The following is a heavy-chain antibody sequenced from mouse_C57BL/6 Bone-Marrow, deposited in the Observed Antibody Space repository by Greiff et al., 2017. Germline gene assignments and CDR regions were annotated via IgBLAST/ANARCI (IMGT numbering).Heavy chain of an antibody. D-gene: IGHD4-1*01. CDR1: GYTFTSYG. V-gene: IGHV1-81*01. J-gene: IGHJ3*01. CDR3: AELTGAY. CDR2: IYPRSGNT. Sequence: QVQLQQSGAELARPGASVKLSCKASGYTFTSYGISWVKQRTGQGLEWIGEIYPRSGNTYYNEKFKGKATLNADKSSSTAYIELLSLTSEDSAVYFCAELTGAYWGQGTLVTVSA.